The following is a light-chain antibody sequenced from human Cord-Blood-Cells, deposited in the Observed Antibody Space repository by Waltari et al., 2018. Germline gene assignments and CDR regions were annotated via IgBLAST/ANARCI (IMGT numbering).Light chain of an antibody. CDR1: SSDVGGYNY. Sequence: QSALTQSPSASGSPGQSVTISCTGTSSDVGGYNYVSWYQQHPVKAPKPRIYEVSKRPAGVPGRFSGSKSGNTASRTVSGLQAEDEADYYCSSYAGSNNYVFGTGTKVTVL. CDR2: EVS. J-gene: IGLJ1*01. V-gene: IGLV2-8*01. CDR3: SSYAGSNNYV.